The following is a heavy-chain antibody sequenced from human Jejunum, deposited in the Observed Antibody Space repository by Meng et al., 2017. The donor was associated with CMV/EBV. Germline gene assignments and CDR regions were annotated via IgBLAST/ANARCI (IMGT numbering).Heavy chain of an antibody. CDR1: TCSKQA. CDR2: VHDEDSGT. CDR3: AKDKGSGSTGLYGMDV. D-gene: IGHD3-10*01. V-gene: IGHV3-23*03. J-gene: IGHJ6*02. Sequence: TCSKQASSWVRRAPGKGLEWVAIVHDEDSGTYYADYVKCRFTISRDNSKNTVYLQMSSLRAEDTAVYYCAKDKGSGSTGLYGMDVWGQGTTVTVSS.